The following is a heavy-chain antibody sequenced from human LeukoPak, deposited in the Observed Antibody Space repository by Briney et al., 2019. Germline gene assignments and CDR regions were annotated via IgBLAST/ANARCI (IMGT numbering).Heavy chain of an antibody. CDR2: IKQDGSEK. D-gene: IGHD2-2*01. V-gene: IGHV3-7*01. CDR1: GFTLSSYW. Sequence: GGSLRLSCAASGFTLSSYWMSWVRQAPGKGLEWVANIKQDGSEKYYVDSVKGRFTISRDNAKSSLYLQMNSLRAEDTAVYYCARGSCSSTSCQPLGMDVWGQGTTVTVSS. CDR3: ARGSCSSTSCQPLGMDV. J-gene: IGHJ6*02.